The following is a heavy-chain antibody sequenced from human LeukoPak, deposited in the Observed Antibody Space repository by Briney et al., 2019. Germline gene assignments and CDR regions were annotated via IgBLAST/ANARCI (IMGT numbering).Heavy chain of an antibody. J-gene: IGHJ1*01. D-gene: IGHD3-16*01. V-gene: IGHV3-21*01. Sequence: GGSLRLSCSASGFSFSDYDMNWVRQAPGKGLEWVSAVSGRSSHVYYGESVKGRFTISRDNAKNSLYLQLDSLGVEDTAVYYCGRAFPPLRTSSAGDLWGQGTLVTVSS. CDR3: GRAFPPLRTSSAGDL. CDR2: VSGRSSHV. CDR1: GFSFSDYD.